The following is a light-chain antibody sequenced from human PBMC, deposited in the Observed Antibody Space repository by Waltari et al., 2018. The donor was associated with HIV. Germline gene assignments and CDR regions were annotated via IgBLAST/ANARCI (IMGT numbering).Light chain of an antibody. V-gene: IGLV1-51*01. J-gene: IGLJ2*01. CDR2: DDD. Sequence: VTISCSGSSSNIGNNFVSWYQQLPGTAPKLLIYDDDHRPSGIPDRFSGSKSGTSATLGISGLQTGDEADYYCGTWDSSLSAVVFGGGTKLTVL. CDR1: SSNIGNNF. CDR3: GTWDSSLSAVV.